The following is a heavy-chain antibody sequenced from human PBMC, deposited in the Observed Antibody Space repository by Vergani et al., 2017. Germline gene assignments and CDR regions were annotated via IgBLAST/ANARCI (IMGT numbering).Heavy chain of an antibody. J-gene: IGHJ4*02. Sequence: QVQLKESGPGLVKPSETLSLTCTVSNFFISSNAYYWGWIRQAPGRGLEWIGSLHHNGATSHNPSLRSRVTMSVDTSKNQFSLNLYSVTAADTAVYYCARGALWWLRQIDSWGQGTLVTVSS. CDR3: ARGALWWLRQIDS. D-gene: IGHD2-21*01. V-gene: IGHV4-38-2*02. CDR2: LHHNGAT. CDR1: NFFISSNAYY.